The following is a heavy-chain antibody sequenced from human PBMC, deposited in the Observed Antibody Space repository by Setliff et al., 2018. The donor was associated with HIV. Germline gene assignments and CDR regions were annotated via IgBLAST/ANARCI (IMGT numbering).Heavy chain of an antibody. CDR3: ARGVRGVIIDWYYFDY. CDR1: GGSFPAYY. V-gene: IGHV4-59*01. J-gene: IGHJ4*02. D-gene: IGHD3-10*01. Sequence: SETLSLTCAVYGGSFPAYYWSWIRQPPGKGLEWIGYIYYSGSTNYNPSLKSRVTISVDTSKNQFSLKLSSVTAADTAVYYCARGVRGVIIDWYYFDYWGQGTLVTVSS. CDR2: IYYSGST.